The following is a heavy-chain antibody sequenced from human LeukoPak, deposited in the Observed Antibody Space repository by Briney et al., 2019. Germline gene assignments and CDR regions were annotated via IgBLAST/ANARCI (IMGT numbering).Heavy chain of an antibody. CDR3: AKDQYYYDSSGYYRPLTAFSPFDY. D-gene: IGHD3-22*01. J-gene: IGHJ4*02. CDR2: INHSGST. CDR1: GGSFSGYY. Sequence: NPSETLSLTCAVYGGSFSGYYWSWIRQPPGKGLEWIGEINHSGSTNYNPSLKSRVTISVDTSKNQFSLKLSSVTAADTAVYYCAKDQYYYDSSGYYRPLTAFSPFDYWGQGTLVTVSS. V-gene: IGHV4-34*01.